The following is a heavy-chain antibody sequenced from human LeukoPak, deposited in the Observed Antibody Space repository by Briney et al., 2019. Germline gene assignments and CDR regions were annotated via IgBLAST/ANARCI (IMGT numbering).Heavy chain of an antibody. CDR3: TRVLSGYRFDY. D-gene: IGHD3-3*01. V-gene: IGHV3-48*01. CDR2: ISSGSGTK. CDR1: GFTFSSHS. J-gene: IGHJ4*02. Sequence: GGSLRLSCAASGFTFSSHSMIWVRQAPGKGLEWVSYISSGSGTKYYADSVQGRFTISRDNAKNSLYLQMNSLRAEDTAVYYCTRVLSGYRFDYWGQGTLVTVSS.